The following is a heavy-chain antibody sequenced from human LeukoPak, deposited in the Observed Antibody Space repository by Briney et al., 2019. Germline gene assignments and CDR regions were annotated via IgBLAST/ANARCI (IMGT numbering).Heavy chain of an antibody. D-gene: IGHD3-10*01. J-gene: IGHJ4*02. CDR1: GYSFTSYW. Sequence: GESLKISCKGSGYSFTSYWIGWVRQMPGKGLEWMGIMYPGDSDTRDIPSFQGQVTISADKSISTAYLQWSSLKASDTAMYYCARYGSGSYYNVDYFDYWGQGTLVTVSS. V-gene: IGHV5-51*01. CDR3: ARYGSGSYYNVDYFDY. CDR2: MYPGDSDT.